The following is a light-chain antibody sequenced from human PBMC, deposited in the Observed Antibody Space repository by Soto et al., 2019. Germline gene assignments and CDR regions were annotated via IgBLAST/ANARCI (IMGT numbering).Light chain of an antibody. CDR2: EVT. CDR3: SSYTDSSTLGLYV. Sequence: QSALTQPASVSGSPGQSITISCTGTISDIGGYEYVSWYQQHPGKAPRLMIYEVTYRPSGVSNRFSGSKSGSTASLTISGLQAEDEAGYYCSSYTDSSTLGLYVFGTGTKVTVL. CDR1: ISDIGGYEY. J-gene: IGLJ1*01. V-gene: IGLV2-14*01.